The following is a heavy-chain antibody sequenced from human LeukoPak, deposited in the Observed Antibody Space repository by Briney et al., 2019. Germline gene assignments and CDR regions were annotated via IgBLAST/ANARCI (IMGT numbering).Heavy chain of an antibody. Sequence: PGGSLRLSCAASGFTFSSFAIHWVRQAPGKGLEWVAVISYDGSNKYYADSVKGRFTISRDNSKNTLYQQMNSLRAEDTAVYYCARDKSSRSYPLDYFDYWGQGTLVTVSS. CDR2: ISYDGSNK. CDR1: GFTFSSFA. CDR3: ARDKSSRSYPLDYFDY. V-gene: IGHV3-30-3*01. D-gene: IGHD1-26*01. J-gene: IGHJ4*02.